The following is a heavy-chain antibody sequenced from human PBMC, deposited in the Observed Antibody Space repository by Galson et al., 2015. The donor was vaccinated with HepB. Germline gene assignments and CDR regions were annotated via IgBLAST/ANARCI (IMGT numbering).Heavy chain of an antibody. V-gene: IGHV4-59*01. J-gene: IGHJ2*01. D-gene: IGHD3-9*01. CDR2: IYYSGST. Sequence: ETLSLTCTVSGGSISSYYWSWIRQPPGKGLEWIGYIYYSGSTNYNPSLKSRVTISVDTSKNQFSLKLSSVTAADTAVYYCAREAAYYDILTGRGYFDLWGRGTLVTVSS. CDR3: AREAAYYDILTGRGYFDL. CDR1: GGSISSYY.